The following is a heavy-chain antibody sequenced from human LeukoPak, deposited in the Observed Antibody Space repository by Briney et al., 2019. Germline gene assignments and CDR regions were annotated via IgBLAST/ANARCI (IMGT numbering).Heavy chain of an antibody. Sequence: PSETLSLTCTVSGGSISSYDWSWLRQPAGKGLEWIGRIYTSGSPNYNPSLKSRVTMSVDTSKKQFSLKLSSVTAADTAVYYCARLSSSWYQDWYFDLWGRGTLVTVSS. CDR1: GGSISSYD. CDR3: ARLSSSWYQDWYFDL. J-gene: IGHJ2*01. CDR2: IYTSGSP. D-gene: IGHD6-13*01. V-gene: IGHV4-4*07.